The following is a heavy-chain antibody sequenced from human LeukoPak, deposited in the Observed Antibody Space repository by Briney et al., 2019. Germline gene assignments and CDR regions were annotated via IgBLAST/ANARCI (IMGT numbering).Heavy chain of an antibody. CDR3: ARGASGYSYG. J-gene: IGHJ4*02. CDR1: GGSISSYY. CDR2: IYYSGST. Sequence: SETLSLTCTVSGGSISSYYWSWIRQPPGKGLEWIGYIYYSGSTNYNPSLRSRVTISIDTSKNQFSLNLSSVTAADTAVYYCARGASGYSYGWGQGTLVTVSS. D-gene: IGHD5-18*01. V-gene: IGHV4-59*01.